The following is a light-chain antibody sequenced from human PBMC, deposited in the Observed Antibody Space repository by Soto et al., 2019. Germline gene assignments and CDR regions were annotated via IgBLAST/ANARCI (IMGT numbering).Light chain of an antibody. CDR2: GAS. Sequence: EIVMTQSPATLSVSPGERATLSCRASQSLGSNLAWYQQKPGQAPRLLIYGASTRATGIPARFSGSGSGTDFTLTISSLQSEDFAVYYCPQYNNLWRFGQGTKVEIK. CDR3: PQYNNLWR. CDR1: QSLGSN. V-gene: IGKV3-15*01. J-gene: IGKJ1*01.